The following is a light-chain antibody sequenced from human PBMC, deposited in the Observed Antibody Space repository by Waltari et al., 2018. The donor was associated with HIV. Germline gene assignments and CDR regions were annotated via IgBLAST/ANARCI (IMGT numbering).Light chain of an antibody. J-gene: IGLJ2*01. Sequence: HSALTQPASVSGSPGQSITISCTGSSTDIGFYNLVSWYQQHPGKAPQLIIYEVHSRPSGVPDRFSGSKSGNTASLTISMLQADDEADYYCSSYVNTDTLIFGRGTQLTVL. CDR1: STDIGFYNL. CDR3: SSYVNTDTLI. V-gene: IGLV2-14*01. CDR2: EVH.